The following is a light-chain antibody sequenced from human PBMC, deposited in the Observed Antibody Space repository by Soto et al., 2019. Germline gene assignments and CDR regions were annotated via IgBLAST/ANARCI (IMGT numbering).Light chain of an antibody. CDR1: QSISSW. V-gene: IGKV1-5*01. J-gene: IGKJ1*01. CDR2: DAS. Sequence: DIQMTQSPSTLSASVGDRVTITCRASQSISSWLAWYQQKPGKARKLLIYDASSLESGVPSRFSGSGSGTEFTLTISSLQPDDFATYDCTQYNSYPWTFGQGTKVEIK. CDR3: TQYNSYPWT.